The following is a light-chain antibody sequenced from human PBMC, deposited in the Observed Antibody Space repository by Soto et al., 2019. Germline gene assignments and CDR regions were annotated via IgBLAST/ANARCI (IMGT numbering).Light chain of an antibody. J-gene: IGKJ2*01. V-gene: IGKV1-39*01. CDR2: AAS. Sequence: DIQMTQSPSSLSASVGDRVTITCRASQSISSYLNWYQQKPGKAATLLIYAASSLQSGVPSTFSGSGSGTDFTLTISSLQPEDFATYYCQQSYSTPPSFGQGTKLEIK. CDR3: QQSYSTPPS. CDR1: QSISSY.